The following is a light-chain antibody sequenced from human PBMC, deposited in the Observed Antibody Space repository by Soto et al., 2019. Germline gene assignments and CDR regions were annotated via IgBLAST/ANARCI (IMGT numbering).Light chain of an antibody. CDR3: SSFAGPVWV. J-gene: IGLJ3*02. Sequence: QSALTQPPSASGSPGQSVTISCTGSNVGEYDYVSWYQQHPGKAPKLMIHEVTKRPSGVPDRFSGSKSGNTASLTVSGLQAEDEADYYCSSFAGPVWVFGGGTKLTVL. CDR1: NVGEYDY. V-gene: IGLV2-8*01. CDR2: EVT.